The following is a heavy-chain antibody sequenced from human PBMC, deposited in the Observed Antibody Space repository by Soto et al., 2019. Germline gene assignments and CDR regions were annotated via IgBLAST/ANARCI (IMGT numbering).Heavy chain of an antibody. CDR3: ARESVSSWYIKLDY. D-gene: IGHD6-13*01. V-gene: IGHV4-59*12. J-gene: IGHJ4*02. Sequence: LETLSLTCTVSGGSISSYYWSWIRQPPGKGLEWIGYIYYSGSTNYNPSLKSRVTISVDTSKNQFSLKLNSVTPEDTAVYYCARESVSSWYIKLDYWGQGTLVTVSS. CDR1: GGSISSYY. CDR2: IYYSGST.